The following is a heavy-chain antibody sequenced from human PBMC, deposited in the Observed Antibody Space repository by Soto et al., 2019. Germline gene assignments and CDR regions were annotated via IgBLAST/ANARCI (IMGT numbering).Heavy chain of an antibody. CDR3: ARVSSSGRFDY. Sequence: SVKVSCKASGGTFSIYAISGVLQAPGQGLEWMGGIIPIFGTANYAQKFQGRVTITADESTSTAYMELSSLRSEDTAVYYCARVSSSGRFDYWGQGTLVTVSS. V-gene: IGHV1-69*13. J-gene: IGHJ4*02. D-gene: IGHD3-22*01. CDR2: IIPIFGTA. CDR1: GGTFSIYA.